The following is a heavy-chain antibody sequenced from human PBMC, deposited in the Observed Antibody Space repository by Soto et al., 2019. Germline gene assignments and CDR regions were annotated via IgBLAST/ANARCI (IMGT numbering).Heavy chain of an antibody. J-gene: IGHJ4*02. CDR3: AKDHSTLISTMIGFSRPFDY. CDR2: ISYDGSNK. D-gene: IGHD3-22*01. CDR1: GFTFSSYG. Sequence: RGSLRLSCAASGFTFSSYGMHWVRQAPGKGLEWVAVISYDGSNKYYADSVKGRFTISRDNSKNTLYLQMNSLRAEDTAAYYCAKDHSTLISTMIGFSRPFDYWGQGPLVTVSP. V-gene: IGHV3-30*18.